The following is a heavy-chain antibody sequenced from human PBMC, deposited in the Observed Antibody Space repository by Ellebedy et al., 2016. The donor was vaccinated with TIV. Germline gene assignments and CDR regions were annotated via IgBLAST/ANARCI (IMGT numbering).Heavy chain of an antibody. Sequence: ASVKVSXXASGYTFTSYGINWVRQATGQGLEWMGWMNPNSGNTGYAQKFQGRVTMTRNTSISTAYMELSSLRSEDTAVYYCARGSHYYDSSAYHDWGQGTLVTVSS. V-gene: IGHV1-8*02. D-gene: IGHD3-22*01. J-gene: IGHJ4*02. CDR3: ARGSHYYDSSAYHD. CDR1: GYTFTSYG. CDR2: MNPNSGNT.